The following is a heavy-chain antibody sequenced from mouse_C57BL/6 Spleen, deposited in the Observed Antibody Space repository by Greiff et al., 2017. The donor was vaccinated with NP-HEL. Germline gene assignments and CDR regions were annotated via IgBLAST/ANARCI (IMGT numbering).Heavy chain of an antibody. CDR1: GYTFTDYY. V-gene: IGHV1-26*01. Sequence: VQLKQSGPELVKPGASVKISCKASGYTFTDYYMNWVKQSHGKSLEWIGDINPNNGGTSYNQKFKGKATLTVDKSSSTAYMELRSLTSEDSAVYYCARMAAYFDYWGQGTTLTVSS. J-gene: IGHJ2*01. CDR2: INPNNGGT. CDR3: ARMAAYFDY.